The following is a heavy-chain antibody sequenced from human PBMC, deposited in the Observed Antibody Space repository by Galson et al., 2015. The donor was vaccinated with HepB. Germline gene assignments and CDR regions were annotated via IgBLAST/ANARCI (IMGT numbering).Heavy chain of an antibody. Sequence: SVKVSCKASGYTFTGYYMHWVRQAPGQGLEWMGWINPNSGGTNYAQKFQGWATMTRDTSISTAYMELSRLRSDDTAVYYCARDLSSSFTYYYGMDVWGQGTTVTVSS. CDR1: GYTFTGYY. D-gene: IGHD2-2*01. V-gene: IGHV1-2*04. CDR3: ARDLSSSFTYYYGMDV. CDR2: INPNSGGT. J-gene: IGHJ6*02.